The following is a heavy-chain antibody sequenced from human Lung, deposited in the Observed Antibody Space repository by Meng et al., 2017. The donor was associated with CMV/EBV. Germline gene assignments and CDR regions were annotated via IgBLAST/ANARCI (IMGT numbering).Heavy chain of an antibody. CDR3: ARGDSGSYYFDY. V-gene: IGHV4-39*07. CDR1: GGSISSSTYY. CDR2: LYYSGST. J-gene: IGHJ4*02. Sequence: SXTXSLXCTVSGGSISSSTYYWGWVRQPPGKGLEWIGSLYYSGSTYYNPSLKSRVTISVDTSMNQFSLKLSSVTAADTAMYYCARGDSGSYYFDYWGQGTLVTFSS. D-gene: IGHD1-26*01.